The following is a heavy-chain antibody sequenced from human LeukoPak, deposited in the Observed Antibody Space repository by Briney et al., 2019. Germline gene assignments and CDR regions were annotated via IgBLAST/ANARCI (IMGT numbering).Heavy chain of an antibody. CDR1: GFTFSSYE. CDR2: ISSSGSTI. D-gene: IGHD3-22*01. J-gene: IGHJ4*02. Sequence: PGGSLRLSCAASGFTFSSYEMNWVRQAPGKGLEWVSYISSSGSTIYYADSVKGRFTISRDNAKNSLYLQMNSLRAEDTAVYYCARGRGPSPYYYDSSGYYYYFDYWGQGTLVTVSS. V-gene: IGHV3-48*03. CDR3: ARGRGPSPYYYDSSGYYYYFDY.